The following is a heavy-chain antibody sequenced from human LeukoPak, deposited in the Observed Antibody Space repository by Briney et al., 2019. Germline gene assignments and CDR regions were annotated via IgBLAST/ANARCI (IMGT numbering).Heavy chain of an antibody. CDR1: GASISSGGYS. D-gene: IGHD6-25*01. CDR2: IYYSGST. CDR3: ASNKRPLDDAFDI. V-gene: IGHV4-30-4*07. J-gene: IGHJ3*02. Sequence: PSQTLSLTCVVSGASISSGGYSWSWIRQPPGKGLEWIGYIYYSGSTNYNPSLKSRVTISVDTSKNQFSLKLSSVTAADTAVYYCASNKRPLDDAFDIWGQGTMVTVSS.